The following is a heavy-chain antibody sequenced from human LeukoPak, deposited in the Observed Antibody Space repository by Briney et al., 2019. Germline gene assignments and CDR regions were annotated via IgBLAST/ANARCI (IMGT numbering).Heavy chain of an antibody. D-gene: IGHD6-19*01. CDR2: IKQDGSEK. V-gene: IGHV3-7*03. J-gene: IGHJ4*02. Sequence: SGGSLRLSCTASGLIFNSHLMSWVRQAPGKGLEWVANIKQDGSEKHYVDSVKGRFTISRDNAKSSLSLQMNSLRAEDTAVYYCAREVSRVAGTDYWGQGTLVTVSS. CDR3: AREVSRVAGTDY. CDR1: GLIFNSHL.